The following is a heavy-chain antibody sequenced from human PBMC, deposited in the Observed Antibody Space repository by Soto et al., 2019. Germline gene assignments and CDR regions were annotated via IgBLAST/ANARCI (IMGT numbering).Heavy chain of an antibody. Sequence: SETLSLTCTVSGGSISSSSYYWGWIRQPPGKGLEWIGSIYYSGSTYYNPSLKSRVTISVDTSKNQFSLKLSSVTAADTAVYYCARHKYDWNHGYYYYGMDVWGQGTTVTVSS. CDR3: ARHKYDWNHGYYYYGMDV. J-gene: IGHJ6*02. CDR2: IYYSGST. D-gene: IGHD1-1*01. CDR1: GGSISSSSYY. V-gene: IGHV4-39*01.